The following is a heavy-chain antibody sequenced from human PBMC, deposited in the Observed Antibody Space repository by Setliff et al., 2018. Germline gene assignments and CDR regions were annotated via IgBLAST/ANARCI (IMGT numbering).Heavy chain of an antibody. CDR3: ARSFSRREKFLLDY. CDR1: GGSITTYY. V-gene: IGHV4-59*12. Sequence: SETLSLTCTVLGGSITTYYWTWIRQTPGKGLEWIGHIYRSGSTNYNPSLKSRVTISMDTSKNQFSLRVSSVTAADTAVYYCARSFSRREKFLLDYWGQGALVTVSS. CDR2: IYRSGST. J-gene: IGHJ4*02.